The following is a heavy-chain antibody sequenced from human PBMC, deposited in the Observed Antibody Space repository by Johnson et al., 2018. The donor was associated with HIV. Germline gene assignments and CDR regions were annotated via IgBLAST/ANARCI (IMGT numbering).Heavy chain of an antibody. CDR1: GFTFRTYA. J-gene: IGHJ3*02. Sequence: VRLVESGGGLIQPGGSLRLSCVGSGFTFRTYAMSWVRQAPGKGLEWVSGINWNGGSTGYADSVKGRFTISRDNAKNSLYLQMNSLRAEDTALYYCARFENTLSNAFDIWGQGTMVTVSS. CDR2: INWNGGST. CDR3: ARFENTLSNAFDI. V-gene: IGHV3-20*04. D-gene: IGHD3-10*01.